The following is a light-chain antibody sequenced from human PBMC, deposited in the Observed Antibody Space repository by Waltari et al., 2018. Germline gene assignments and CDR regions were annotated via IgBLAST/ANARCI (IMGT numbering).Light chain of an antibody. CDR2: DVS. Sequence: QSALTQPASVSGSPGQSITISCTGTSSDVGGYNYVSWFQQHPGRAPKLMIYDVSKRPSGVSIRFSGSKSGNAASLTISGLQAEDEADYYCSSYTSISTLVFGVGTKVTVL. V-gene: IGLV2-14*01. CDR3: SSYTSISTLV. CDR1: SSDVGGYNY. J-gene: IGLJ3*02.